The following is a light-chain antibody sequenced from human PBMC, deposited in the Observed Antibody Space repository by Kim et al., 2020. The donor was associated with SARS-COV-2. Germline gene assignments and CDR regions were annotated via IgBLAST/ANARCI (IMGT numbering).Light chain of an antibody. V-gene: IGLV1-40*01. CDR1: SSNIGAGYD. J-gene: IGLJ2*01. CDR2: GNT. Sequence: QSVLTQPPSVSGAPGQRVTISCTGSSSNIGAGYDVHWYQQLPGTPPKLLIYGNTNRPSGVPDRFSGSRSGTSASLAITGLQAEDEADYYCQSWDSSLSVQFGGGTQLTVL. CDR3: QSWDSSLSVQ.